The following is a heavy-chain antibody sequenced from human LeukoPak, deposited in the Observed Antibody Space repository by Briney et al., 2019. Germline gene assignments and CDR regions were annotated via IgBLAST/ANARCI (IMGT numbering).Heavy chain of an antibody. V-gene: IGHV4-4*07. J-gene: IGHJ4*02. D-gene: IGHD3-10*01. CDR3: ARGGYGSGSYHFDY. Sequence: SETLSLTCTVSGGSISSYYWSWIRQPAGKGLEWIGRIYTSGSTNYNPSLKSRVTMSVDTSKNQFSLKLSSMTAADTAVYYCARGGYGSGSYHFDYWGQGTLVTVSS. CDR1: GGSISSYY. CDR2: IYTSGST.